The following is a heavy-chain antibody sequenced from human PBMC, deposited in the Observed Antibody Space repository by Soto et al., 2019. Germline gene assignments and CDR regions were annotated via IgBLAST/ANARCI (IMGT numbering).Heavy chain of an antibody. D-gene: IGHD3-3*01. CDR1: GFTFISYA. CDR3: AKDTDGATYYDFWHY. CDR2: ISGSGGNT. J-gene: IGHJ4*02. Sequence: GGSLRLSCAGSGFTFISYAMSWVRQAPGKGLEWVSAISGSGGNTYYADSVKGRFTISRDNSKNTLFLQMNSLRAEDTAVYYCAKDTDGATYYDFWHYWGQGTPVTVSS. V-gene: IGHV3-23*01.